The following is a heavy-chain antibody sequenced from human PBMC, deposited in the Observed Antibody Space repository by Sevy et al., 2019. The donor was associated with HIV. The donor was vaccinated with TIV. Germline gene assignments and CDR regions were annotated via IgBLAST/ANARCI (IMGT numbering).Heavy chain of an antibody. CDR2: IFFTGNT. CDR1: GGSISSYF. V-gene: IGHV4-59*01. D-gene: IGHD1-1*01. CDR3: ARDSTTRPRVLDY. J-gene: IGHJ4*02. Sequence: SETLSLTCSVSGGSISSYFWTWVRQSPGKGLEWVGNIFFTGNTDYSPSLKSRVPFSLDTSKSQFSLTLKSVTAADTAIYFCARDSTTRPRVLDYWGQGTLVTVSS.